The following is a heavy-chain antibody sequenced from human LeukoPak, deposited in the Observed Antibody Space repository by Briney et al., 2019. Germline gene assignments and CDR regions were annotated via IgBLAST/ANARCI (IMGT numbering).Heavy chain of an antibody. CDR1: GGSISSYY. D-gene: IGHD6-19*01. V-gene: IGHV4-59*01. CDR2: IYYSGST. Sequence: SETLSLTCTVSGGSISSYYWSWIRQPPGKGLEWIGYIYYSGSTNYNPSLKSRVTISVDTSKNQFSLKLSSVTAADTAVYYCASGVIEQWQPLDWGQGTLVTVSS. J-gene: IGHJ4*02. CDR3: ASGVIEQWQPLD.